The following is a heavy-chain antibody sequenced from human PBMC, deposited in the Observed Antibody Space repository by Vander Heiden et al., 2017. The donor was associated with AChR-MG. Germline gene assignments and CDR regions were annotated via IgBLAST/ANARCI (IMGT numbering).Heavy chain of an antibody. CDR2: ISGSGGST. D-gene: IGHD2-2*01. V-gene: IGHV3-23*01. Sequence: EVQLLESGGGLVQPGGSLRLSCPAAGFTFSSFAMSWVRQAPGKGMEWVSAISGSGGSTYYADSVKGRFPISRDNSKNTLYLQMNSLRAEDTAVYYCAKDAAGFQLPQRYNWFDPWGQGTLVTVSS. J-gene: IGHJ5*02. CDR3: AKDAAGFQLPQRYNWFDP. CDR1: GFTFSSFA.